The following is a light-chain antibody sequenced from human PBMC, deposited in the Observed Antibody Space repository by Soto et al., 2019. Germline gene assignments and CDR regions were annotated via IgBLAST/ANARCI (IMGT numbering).Light chain of an antibody. CDR1: SSDVGRYKL. V-gene: IGLV2-14*03. Sequence: QSVLTQPASVSGSPGQSITISCTGTSSDVGRYKLVSWYQQHPGKAPKLMIYDVTNRPSGVSNRFSGSKSGNTASLTISGLQAEDEADYYCNSYTTSTTLIFGGGTKLTVL. J-gene: IGLJ2*01. CDR3: NSYTTSTTLI. CDR2: DVT.